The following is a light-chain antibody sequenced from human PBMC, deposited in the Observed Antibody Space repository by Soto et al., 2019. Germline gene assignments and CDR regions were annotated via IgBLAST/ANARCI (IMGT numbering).Light chain of an antibody. Sequence: EIVLTQSPGTLSLSPGERATLSCRASQSVSSSYLAWYQQKPGQAPKLLFYGASSSATGIPDRFSGSGSATDFTLTISRLEPEDFAVYYCQQYGSSPTFGGGTKVEIK. J-gene: IGKJ4*01. CDR2: GAS. CDR3: QQYGSSPT. V-gene: IGKV3-20*01. CDR1: QSVSSSY.